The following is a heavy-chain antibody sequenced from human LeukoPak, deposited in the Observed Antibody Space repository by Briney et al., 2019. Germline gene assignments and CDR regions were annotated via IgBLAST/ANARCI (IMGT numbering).Heavy chain of an antibody. CDR1: GFTFSSYN. D-gene: IGHD5-12*01. V-gene: IGHV3-30*02. CDR3: AKDNSGWAFDY. CDR2: KRFDRDNE. J-gene: IGHJ4*02. Sequence: PGGSLRLSCVASGFTFSSYNIHWVRQAPGKGPEWVSFKRFDRDNEDYADSVKGRFTVSRDNSQKMVFLQMNSLRPEDTAVYYCAKDNSGWAFDYWGQGTLVAVSS.